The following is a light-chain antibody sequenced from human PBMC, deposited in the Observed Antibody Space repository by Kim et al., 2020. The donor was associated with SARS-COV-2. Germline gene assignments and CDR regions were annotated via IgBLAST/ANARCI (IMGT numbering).Light chain of an antibody. CDR1: QSVTSSY. J-gene: IGKJ1*01. CDR2: GAS. Sequence: EIVLTQSPGTLSLSPGETATLSCRTSQSVTSSYLTWYQQKPGQAPRLLIYGASRRATGIPDRFSGSGSGTDFTLTISRLEPEDFAVYYCQQYGPSPWTFGQGTKVDIK. CDR3: QQYGPSPWT. V-gene: IGKV3-20*01.